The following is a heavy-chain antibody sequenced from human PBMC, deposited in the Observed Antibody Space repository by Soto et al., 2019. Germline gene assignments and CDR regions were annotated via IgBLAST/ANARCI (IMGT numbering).Heavy chain of an antibody. Sequence: GDAKKISCKGSGYSFTSYWIGWGRQMPGKGLEWMGIIYPGDSDTRYSPSFRGQVTISAAKSISTAYLQWSSLTDSDTAMYYCARHYQQLVQDYGMDVWCQGTKVTVAS. CDR2: IYPGDSDT. V-gene: IGHV5-51*01. D-gene: IGHD6-13*01. CDR3: ARHYQQLVQDYGMDV. J-gene: IGHJ6*02. CDR1: GYSFTSYW.